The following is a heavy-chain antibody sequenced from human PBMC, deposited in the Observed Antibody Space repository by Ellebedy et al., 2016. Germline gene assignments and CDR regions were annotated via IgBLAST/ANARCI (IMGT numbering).Heavy chain of an antibody. J-gene: IGHJ4*02. V-gene: IGHV1-69*13. Sequence: SVKVSXKASGGTFSSYAISWVRQAPGQGLEWMGGIIPIFGTANYAQKFQGRVTITADESTSTAYMELSSLRSEDTAVYYCARGYCSSTSCPHIYYFDYWGQGTLVTVSS. CDR1: GGTFSSYA. CDR3: ARGYCSSTSCPHIYYFDY. CDR2: IIPIFGTA. D-gene: IGHD2-2*01.